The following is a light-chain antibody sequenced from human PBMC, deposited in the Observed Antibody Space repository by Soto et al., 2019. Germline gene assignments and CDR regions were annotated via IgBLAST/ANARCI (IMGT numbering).Light chain of an antibody. Sequence: EIVLTQSPGTLSLYPGERATLSCRASQSVSSYLAWYQQKPGQAPRLLIYDASNRATGIPARFSGSGSGTDFTLTISSLEPEDFAVYYCQQRSTWPLTFGGGTKVEIK. V-gene: IGKV3-11*01. CDR1: QSVSSY. CDR3: QQRSTWPLT. J-gene: IGKJ4*01. CDR2: DAS.